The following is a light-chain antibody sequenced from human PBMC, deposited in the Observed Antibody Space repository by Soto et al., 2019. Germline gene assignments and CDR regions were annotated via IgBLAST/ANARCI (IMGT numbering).Light chain of an antibody. J-gene: IGKJ5*01. V-gene: IGKV1-39*01. CDR3: LHHHNFPIT. Sequence: DIQMSQSPSTLSASVGDRVTITCRASQSISSYLNWYQQKPGKAPKLLIYAASSLQSGVPSRFSGSGSGTDFTLTIRSLQPEEFATYYCLHHHNFPITVGQGTRLDI. CDR2: AAS. CDR1: QSISSY.